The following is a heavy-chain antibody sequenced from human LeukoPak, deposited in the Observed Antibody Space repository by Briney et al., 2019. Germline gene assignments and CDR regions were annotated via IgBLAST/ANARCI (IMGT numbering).Heavy chain of an antibody. Sequence: PGGSLRLSCAPSGVTFDIYAMYWVRQAPGKGLERVAVISYVGSQKYYAESVKGRFPISRDNSQNTLYLQMNTRRVQDTPLYYSSRPSGYSGSWDMNLQHWGQGTVVTVSS. CDR1: GVTFDIYA. CDR2: ISYVGSQK. V-gene: IGHV3-30*04. CDR3: SRPSGYSGSWDMNLQH. D-gene: IGHD6-13*01. J-gene: IGHJ1*01.